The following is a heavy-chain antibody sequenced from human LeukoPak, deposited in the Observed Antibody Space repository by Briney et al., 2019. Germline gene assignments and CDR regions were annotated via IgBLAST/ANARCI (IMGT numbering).Heavy chain of an antibody. J-gene: IGHJ4*02. Sequence: GGSLRLSCAASGFTFSSYWMHWVRQAPGKGLVWVSRINSDGSSTSYADSVKGRSTISRDNAKNTLYLQMNSLRAEDTAVYYCARVKYSSGWYIFLDYWGQGTLVTVSS. D-gene: IGHD6-19*01. CDR2: INSDGSST. CDR1: GFTFSSYW. CDR3: ARVKYSSGWYIFLDY. V-gene: IGHV3-74*01.